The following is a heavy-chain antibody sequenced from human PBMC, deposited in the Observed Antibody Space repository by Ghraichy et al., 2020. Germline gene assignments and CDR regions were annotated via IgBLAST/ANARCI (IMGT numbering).Heavy chain of an antibody. J-gene: IGHJ6*02. D-gene: IGHD3-10*01. V-gene: IGHV2-70*11. CDR3: ARIRTTMVRGINSYYYGMDV. CDR2: IDWDDDK. Sequence: SGPTLVKPTHTLTLTCTFSGFSLSTSGMCVSWIRQPPGKALEWLARIDWDDDKYYSTSLKTRLTISKDTSKNQVVLTMTNMDPVDTAKYYCARIRTTMVRGINSYYYGMDVWGQGTTVTVSS. CDR1: GFSLSTSGMC.